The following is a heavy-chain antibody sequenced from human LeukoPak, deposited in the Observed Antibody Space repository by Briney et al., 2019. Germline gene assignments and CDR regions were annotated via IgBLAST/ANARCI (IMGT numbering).Heavy chain of an antibody. CDR1: GYTFTSYD. CDR3: ARAGRDGKRDAFDI. V-gene: IGHV1-8*01. Sequence: ASVKVSCKASGYTFTSYDINWVRQATGQGLEWMGWMNPNSGNTGYAQKFQGRLTMTRNTSISTAYMELSSLRSEDTAVYYCARAGRDGKRDAFDIWGQGIVVSVSS. CDR2: MNPNSGNT. D-gene: IGHD5-24*01. J-gene: IGHJ3*02.